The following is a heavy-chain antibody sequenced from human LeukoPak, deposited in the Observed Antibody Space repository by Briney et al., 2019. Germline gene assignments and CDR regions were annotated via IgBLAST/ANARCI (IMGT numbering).Heavy chain of an antibody. D-gene: IGHD2-21*02. CDR2: ISAYNGNT. CDR1: GYTFTSYG. J-gene: IGHJ4*02. CDR3: ARLPPRCGDCYSASDY. V-gene: IGHV1-18*01. Sequence: GASVKVSCKASGYTFTSYGISWVRQAPGQGLEWMGWISAYNGNTNYAQKLQGRVTMTTDTSTSTAYMELRSPRSDDTAVYYCARLPPRCGDCYSASDYWGQGTLVTVSS.